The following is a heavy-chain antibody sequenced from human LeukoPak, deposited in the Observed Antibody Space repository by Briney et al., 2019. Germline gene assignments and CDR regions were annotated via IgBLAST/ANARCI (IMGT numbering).Heavy chain of an antibody. D-gene: IGHD3-10*02. J-gene: IGHJ6*04. V-gene: IGHV3-48*04. CDR2: ISSSGSTI. CDR3: AELGITMIGGV. CDR1: RFTFSSYS. Sequence: PGGSLRLSCAASRFTFSSYSMNWVRQAPGKGLGWVSYISSSGSTIYYADSVKGRFTISRDNAKNSLYLQMNSLRAEDTAVYYCAELGITMIGGVWGKGTTVTISS.